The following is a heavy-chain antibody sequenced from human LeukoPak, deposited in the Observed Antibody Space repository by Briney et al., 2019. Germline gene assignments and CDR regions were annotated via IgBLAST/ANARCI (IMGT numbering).Heavy chain of an antibody. V-gene: IGHV4-59*01. CDR1: GGSISSYY. J-gene: IGHJ4*02. Sequence: SETLSLTCTVSGGSISSYYWSWIRQPPGKGLEWIGYIYYSGSTNYNPSLKSRVTISVDTSKNQFSLKLSSVTAADTAVYYCARSSTSWYYFDYWGQGTLVTVSS. D-gene: IGHD6-13*01. CDR2: IYYSGST. CDR3: ARSSTSWYYFDY.